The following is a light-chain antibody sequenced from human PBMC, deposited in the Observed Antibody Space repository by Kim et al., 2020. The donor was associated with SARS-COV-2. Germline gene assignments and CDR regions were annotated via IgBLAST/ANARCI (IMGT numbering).Light chain of an antibody. J-gene: IGLJ3*02. V-gene: IGLV3-1*01. CDR3: QAWDSTNAV. CDR1: KLGDTF. CDR2: QNN. Sequence: SYELTQPPSVSVSPGQTASIPCSGHKLGDTFASWYQQTPGQSPVLVMYQNNKRPAGIPERFSGSTSGNTAILTIRGTQAMDEADYFCQAWDSTNAVFGGGTKLTVL.